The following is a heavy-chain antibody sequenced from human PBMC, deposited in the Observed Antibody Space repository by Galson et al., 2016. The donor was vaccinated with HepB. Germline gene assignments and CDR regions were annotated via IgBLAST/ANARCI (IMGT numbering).Heavy chain of an antibody. D-gene: IGHD6-6*01. J-gene: IGHJ4*01. Sequence: SLRLSCAPSGFTFSSYAMSWVRQAPGKGLEWVSSVSTDGGATYYADSVKGRFTISRDNSRDILFLDLNSLRLDDTAVYFCAKNESNYFASWGHGTLVTVSS. CDR1: GFTFSSYA. CDR3: AKNESNYFAS. V-gene: IGHV3-23*01. CDR2: VSTDGGAT.